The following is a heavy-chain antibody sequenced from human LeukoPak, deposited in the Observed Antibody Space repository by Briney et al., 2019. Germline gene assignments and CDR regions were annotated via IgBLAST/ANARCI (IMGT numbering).Heavy chain of an antibody. J-gene: IGHJ4*02. Sequence: SETLSLTCAVSGGSISSSYWWSWVRQPPGKGLEWIGEVYHSGSTNYYPSLKSRVTISIEKSKNQFSLKLSSVTAADTAVYYCASAATMMIVLRAGVDYWGQGTLVTVSS. CDR2: VYHSGST. CDR3: ASAATMMIVLRAGVDY. D-gene: IGHD3-22*01. V-gene: IGHV4-4*02. CDR1: GGSISSSYW.